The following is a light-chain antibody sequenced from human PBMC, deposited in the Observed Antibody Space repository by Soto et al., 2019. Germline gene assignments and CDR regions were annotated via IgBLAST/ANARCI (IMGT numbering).Light chain of an antibody. CDR3: QQYNNWWT. CDR1: QSVTSN. CDR2: GAS. J-gene: IGKJ1*01. V-gene: IGKV3-15*01. Sequence: EIVMTQSPATLSASPGERAAISCRASQSVTSNLAWYQQKPGQAPRLLIYGASTRATGIPARFSGSGSGTEFTLTISSLQSEDFAVYYCQQYNNWWTFGQGTKVDIK.